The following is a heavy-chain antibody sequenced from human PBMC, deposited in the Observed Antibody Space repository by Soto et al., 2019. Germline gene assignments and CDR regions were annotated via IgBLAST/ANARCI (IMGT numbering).Heavy chain of an antibody. Sequence: QVQLQESGPGLVKPSETLSLTCTVSGGSISSYYWSWIRQPPGKGLEWIGYIYYSGSTNYNPSLKSRVTISVDTSKNQFSLKLSSVTAADTAVYYCARHVNMGTVTRGYYYYYYMDVWGKGTTVTVSS. V-gene: IGHV4-59*08. CDR2: IYYSGST. CDR1: GGSISSYY. J-gene: IGHJ6*03. CDR3: ARHVNMGTVTRGYYYYYYMDV. D-gene: IGHD4-17*01.